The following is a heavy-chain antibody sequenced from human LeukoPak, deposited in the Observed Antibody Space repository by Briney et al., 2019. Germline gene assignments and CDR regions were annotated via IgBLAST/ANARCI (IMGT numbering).Heavy chain of an antibody. CDR2: IWYDASNK. Sequence: GGSLRLSCAASGFTFSSFGMHWVRQAPGKGLEWVAVIWYDASNKYYADSVKGRFTISRDNSKNTLFLQMNSLRDDDTAVYYCVRGVGVSRFNYFDPWGQGTWSPSP. V-gene: IGHV3-33*01. J-gene: IGHJ5*02. D-gene: IGHD6-13*01. CDR3: VRGVGVSRFNYFDP. CDR1: GFTFSSFG.